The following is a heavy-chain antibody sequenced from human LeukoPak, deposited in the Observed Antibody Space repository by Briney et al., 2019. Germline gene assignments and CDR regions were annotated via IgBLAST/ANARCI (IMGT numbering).Heavy chain of an antibody. D-gene: IGHD4-11*01. Sequence: QPGGSLRLSCAASGFTFSGSAMHWVRQASGKGLEWVGRIRSKANSYATAYAASVKGRFTISRDDSKNTAYLQMDSLRAEDTAMYYCARGRNGPFDYWGQGTLVTVSS. CDR3: ARGRNGPFDY. V-gene: IGHV3-73*01. J-gene: IGHJ4*02. CDR2: IRSKANSYAT. CDR1: GFTFSGSA.